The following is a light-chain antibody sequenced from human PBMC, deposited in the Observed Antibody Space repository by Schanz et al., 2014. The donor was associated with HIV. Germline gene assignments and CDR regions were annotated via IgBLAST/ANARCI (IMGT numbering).Light chain of an antibody. Sequence: QSVLTQPASVSGSPGQSITISCTGTSSDVGGYNYISWYQQHPGKAPKFMIYDVSNRPSGVSNRFSGSKSGNTASLTISGLQAEDEADYFCCSFAGSNSLLFGGGTKLTVL. CDR2: DVS. CDR1: SSDVGGYNY. J-gene: IGLJ2*01. CDR3: CSFAGSNSLL. V-gene: IGLV2-23*02.